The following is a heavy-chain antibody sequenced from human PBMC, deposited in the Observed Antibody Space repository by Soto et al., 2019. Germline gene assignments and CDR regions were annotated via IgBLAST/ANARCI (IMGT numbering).Heavy chain of an antibody. Sequence: ASVKVSCKASGGTFSSYAISWVRQAPGQGLEWMGGIIPIFGTANYAQKFQGRVTITADESTSTAYMELSSLRSEDTAVYYCARDHGDYGNYYYGMDVWGQGTTVTVSS. CDR3: ARDHGDYGNYYYGMDV. D-gene: IGHD4-17*01. V-gene: IGHV1-69*13. CDR2: IIPIFGTA. J-gene: IGHJ6*02. CDR1: GGTFSSYA.